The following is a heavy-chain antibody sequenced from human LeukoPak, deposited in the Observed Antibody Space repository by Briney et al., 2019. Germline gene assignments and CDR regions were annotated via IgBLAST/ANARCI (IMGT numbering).Heavy chain of an antibody. Sequence: GGSLRLSCAASGFTFSSYAMSWVRQAPGKGLEWVSAISGSGGSTYYADSVKGRFTISRDNSKNTLYLQMNSLRAEDTAVYYCAKLPHYYGSGSYFNWFDPWGQGALVTVSS. D-gene: IGHD3-10*01. CDR2: ISGSGGST. V-gene: IGHV3-23*01. J-gene: IGHJ5*02. CDR1: GFTFSSYA. CDR3: AKLPHYYGSGSYFNWFDP.